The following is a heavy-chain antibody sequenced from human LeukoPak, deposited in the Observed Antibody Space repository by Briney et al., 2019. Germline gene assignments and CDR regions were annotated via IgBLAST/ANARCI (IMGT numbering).Heavy chain of an antibody. Sequence: SVKVSCKASGGTFSSYAISWGRQAPGQGLEWMGRIIPILGIANYAQKFQGRVTITADKSTSTAYMELSSLRSEDTAVYYCARVSSNSRGDYFDYWGQGTLLTVSS. CDR2: IIPILGIA. CDR1: GGTFSSYA. J-gene: IGHJ4*02. D-gene: IGHD7-27*01. CDR3: ARVSSNSRGDYFDY. V-gene: IGHV1-69*04.